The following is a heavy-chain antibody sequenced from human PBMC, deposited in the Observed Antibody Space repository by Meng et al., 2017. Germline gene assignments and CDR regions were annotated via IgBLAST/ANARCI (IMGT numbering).Heavy chain of an antibody. CDR2: IIPIFGTA. V-gene: IGHV1-69*13. Sequence: SVKVSCKASGGTFSSYAISWVRQAPGQGLEWMGGIIPIFGTANYAQKFQGRVTITADESTSTAYMELSSLRSEDTAVYYCARGTVAAAGTGEDYWGQGTLVTVSS. D-gene: IGHD6-13*01. CDR3: ARGTVAAAGTGEDY. J-gene: IGHJ4*02. CDR1: GGTFSSYA.